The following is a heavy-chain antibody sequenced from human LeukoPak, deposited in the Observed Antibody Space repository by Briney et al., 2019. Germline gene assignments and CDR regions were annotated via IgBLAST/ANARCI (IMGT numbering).Heavy chain of an antibody. Sequence: ASVKVSCKASGYTFTGYYMHGVRQAPGQGLEWMGWINPNSGGTNYAQKLQGRVTMTRDTSISTAYMELSRLRSDDTAVYYCARERDLPGYYDSSGYYHYWGQGTLVTVSS. V-gene: IGHV1-2*02. J-gene: IGHJ4*02. CDR1: GYTFTGYY. CDR2: INPNSGGT. D-gene: IGHD3-22*01. CDR3: ARERDLPGYYDSSGYYHY.